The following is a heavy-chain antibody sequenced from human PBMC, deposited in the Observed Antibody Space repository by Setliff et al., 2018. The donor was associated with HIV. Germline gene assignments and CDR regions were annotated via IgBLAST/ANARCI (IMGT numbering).Heavy chain of an antibody. Sequence: ASVKVSCKASGYTFTNYCIHWVRQAPGQGLEWLGMFNPSGGSTAYAQKLQGRVTMTRDTSTTTVYMDLSGLRSGDTAVYYCARDRTAGYNYDYGYWGQGTLVTVSS. CDR2: FNPSGGST. V-gene: IGHV1-46*01. J-gene: IGHJ4*02. CDR1: GYTFTNYC. CDR3: ARDRTAGYNYDYGY. D-gene: IGHD3-16*01.